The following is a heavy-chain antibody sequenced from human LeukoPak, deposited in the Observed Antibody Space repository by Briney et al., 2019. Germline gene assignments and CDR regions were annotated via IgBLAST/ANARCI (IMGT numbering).Heavy chain of an antibody. CDR2: IWHSGYT. CDR1: GGSISKTNW. CDR3: ASRYNWNHFDY. J-gene: IGHJ4*01. D-gene: IGHD1-20*01. V-gene: IGHV4-4*02. Sequence: SETLSLTCAVSGGSISKTNWWSWVRPSPGTGLEWIGEIWHSGYTNYNPSLKSRVTISVDTSKNQFSLRLTSVTAADTVIYYCASRYNWNHFDYWGHGTLVTVSS.